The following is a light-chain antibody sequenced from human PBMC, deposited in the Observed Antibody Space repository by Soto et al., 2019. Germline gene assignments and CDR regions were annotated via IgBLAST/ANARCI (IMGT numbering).Light chain of an antibody. Sequence: IHMTQSPSSLSASVGDRVTITCRASQRITTYLNWYQQKPGEAPKLLISTSGTLQRGVPSRFIGSGSGTDFTLTITCLPRADFATFFCQQTSNTPYTFGQGTKLEIK. CDR1: QRITTY. V-gene: IGKV1-39*01. J-gene: IGKJ2*01. CDR3: QQTSNTPYT. CDR2: TSG.